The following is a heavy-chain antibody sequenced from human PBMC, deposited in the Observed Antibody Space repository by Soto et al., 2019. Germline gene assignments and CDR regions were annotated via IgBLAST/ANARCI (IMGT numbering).Heavy chain of an antibody. J-gene: IGHJ4*02. D-gene: IGHD3-9*01. V-gene: IGHV1-46*01. CDR3: ARAAYRSLWFLSH. CDR2: VNPSGGST. CDR1: GYLFTAYS. Sequence: ASVKVSCKASGYLFTAYSMHWVRLAPGQGLEWMGVVNPSGGSTKYAQNFQGRVTMTRDTSTTTIYMELSSLRSDDTAIYYCARAAYRSLWFLSHWAQGTLVTVSS.